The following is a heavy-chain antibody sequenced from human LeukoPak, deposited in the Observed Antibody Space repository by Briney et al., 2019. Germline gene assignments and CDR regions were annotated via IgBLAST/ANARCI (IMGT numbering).Heavy chain of an antibody. CDR1: GFTFSSYW. CDR2: ISGDGSNT. J-gene: IGHJ3*02. D-gene: IGHD6-19*01. V-gene: IGHV3-74*01. CDR3: ASAVADTRNAFDI. Sequence: PGGSLRLSCAASGFTFSSYWIHWVRQPHGKGLVWVSRISGDGSNTNYADSVKGRFTISRDNAKNTLYLQMDSLRAEDTAVYHCASAVADTRNAFDIWGRGTTVTVSS.